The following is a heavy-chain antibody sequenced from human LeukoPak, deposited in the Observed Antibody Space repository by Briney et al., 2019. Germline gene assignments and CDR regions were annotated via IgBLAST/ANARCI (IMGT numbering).Heavy chain of an antibody. V-gene: IGHV3-15*01. CDR3: TPDPCSGGSCYPQGWSDP. Sequence: GGSLRLSCAASGFTFSNAWMSWVRQAPGKGLEWVGRIKSKTDGGTTDYAATVKGRFTISRDYSKNTLYLQMNSLKTEDTAVYYCTPDPCSGGSCYPQGWSDPWGQGTLVTVSS. J-gene: IGHJ5*02. D-gene: IGHD2-15*01. CDR1: GFTFSNAW. CDR2: IKSKTDGGTT.